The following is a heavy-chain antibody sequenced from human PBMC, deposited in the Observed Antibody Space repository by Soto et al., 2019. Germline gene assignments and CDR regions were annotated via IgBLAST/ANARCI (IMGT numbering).Heavy chain of an antibody. J-gene: IGHJ4*02. Sequence: PGESLKISCKPSGFNFPTFWIAWVRQMPGKGLEWMGTIYPDDSDTRYSPSFQGQVTISADKSIQTAYLQWGSLKASDSALYYCARGKNSSPRGGLEVWGQGTPVTVSS. CDR1: GFNFPTFW. V-gene: IGHV5-51*01. D-gene: IGHD3-16*01. CDR2: IYPDDSDT. CDR3: ARGKNSSPRGGLEV.